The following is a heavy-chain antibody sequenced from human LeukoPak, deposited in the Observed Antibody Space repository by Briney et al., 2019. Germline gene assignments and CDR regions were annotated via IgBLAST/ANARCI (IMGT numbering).Heavy chain of an antibody. V-gene: IGHV4-31*03. Sequence: PSQTLSLTCTVSGGPISSGGYYWSWLRQHPGKGLEWIGYIYYSGSAHYNPSLKSRVSISVDTSKNQFSLKLSSVTAADTAVYYCVRDLAGIRDWGQGTLVTVSS. D-gene: IGHD6-13*01. CDR3: VRDLAGIRD. CDR1: GGPISSGGYY. CDR2: IYYSGSA. J-gene: IGHJ4*02.